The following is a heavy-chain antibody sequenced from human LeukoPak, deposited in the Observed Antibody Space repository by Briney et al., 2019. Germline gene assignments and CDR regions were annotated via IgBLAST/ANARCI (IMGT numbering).Heavy chain of an antibody. D-gene: IGHD3-9*01. V-gene: IGHV1-2*02. J-gene: IGHJ6*03. Sequence: ASVKVSYKASGYTFTGYYMHWVRQAPGQGLEWMGWINPNSGGTNYAQKFQGRVTMTRDTSISTAYMELSRLRSDDTAVYYCARGAMYYDILTGDYPDYYYMDVWGKGTTVTISS. CDR1: GYTFTGYY. CDR2: INPNSGGT. CDR3: ARGAMYYDILTGDYPDYYYMDV.